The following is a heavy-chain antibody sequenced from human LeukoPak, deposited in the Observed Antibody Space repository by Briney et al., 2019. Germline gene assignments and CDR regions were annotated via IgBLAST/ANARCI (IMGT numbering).Heavy chain of an antibody. Sequence: GGSLRLSCAASGFTFSSYAMSWVRQAPGKGLEWVSAISGSGGSTYYADSMKGRFTISRDNSKNTLYLQMNSQRAEDTAVYYCANSLWDASDYWGQGTLVTVSS. V-gene: IGHV3-23*01. CDR3: ANSLWDASDY. CDR1: GFTFSSYA. D-gene: IGHD1-26*01. CDR2: ISGSGGST. J-gene: IGHJ4*02.